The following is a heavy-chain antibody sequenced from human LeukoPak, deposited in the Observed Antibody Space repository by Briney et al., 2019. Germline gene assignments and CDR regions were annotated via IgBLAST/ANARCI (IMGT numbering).Heavy chain of an antibody. V-gene: IGHV4-34*01. D-gene: IGHD1-26*01. J-gene: IGHJ3*02. CDR1: GGSFSGYY. CDR3: ARGRRSYYGLHAFDI. Sequence: SETLSLTCAVYGGSFSGYYWSWIRQLPGKGLEGIGEINHSGSTNYNPSLKSRVTISVDTSKNQFSLKLSSVTATDTAVYYCARGRRSYYGLHAFDIWGQGTMVTVSS. CDR2: INHSGST.